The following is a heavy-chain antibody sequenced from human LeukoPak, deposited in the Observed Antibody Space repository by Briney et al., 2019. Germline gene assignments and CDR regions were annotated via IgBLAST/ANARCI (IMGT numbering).Heavy chain of an antibody. CDR3: ARVRDAGFGELLFGYVDY. J-gene: IGHJ4*02. D-gene: IGHD3-10*01. Sequence: SETLSLTCAVSGYSISSGYYWGWIRQPPGKGLEWIGSIYHSGSTYHNPSLKSRVTISVDTSKNQFSLKLSSVTAADTAVYYCARVRDAGFGELLFGYVDYWGQGTLVTVSS. CDR1: GYSISSGYY. V-gene: IGHV4-38-2*01. CDR2: IYHSGST.